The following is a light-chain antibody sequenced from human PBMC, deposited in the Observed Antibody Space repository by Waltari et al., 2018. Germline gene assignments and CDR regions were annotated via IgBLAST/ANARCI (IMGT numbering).Light chain of an antibody. J-gene: IGLJ1*01. Sequence: QSVLTQPPSASGTHGQRVPISCSGSSSNIGDHTINWYQQLPGTAPKRLIYSNNQRPSGVPARFSGSKSGTSASLAISGLQSEDEADYYCATWDSSLNGFYVFGTGTKVTVL. V-gene: IGLV1-44*01. CDR2: SNN. CDR1: SSNIGDHT. CDR3: ATWDSSLNGFYV.